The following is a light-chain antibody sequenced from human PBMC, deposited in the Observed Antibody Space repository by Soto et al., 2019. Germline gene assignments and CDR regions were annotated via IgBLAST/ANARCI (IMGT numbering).Light chain of an antibody. CDR1: SSDVGSYNL. J-gene: IGLJ1*01. V-gene: IGLV2-23*02. CDR2: EVS. CDR3: CSYAGSSTYV. Sequence: QSALTHPASVYGSPGQSITISCTGTSSDVGSYNLVSWYQQHPGKAPKLMIYEVSKRPSGVSNRFSGSKSGNTASLTISGLQAEDEADYYCCSYAGSSTYVFGTGTKVTVL.